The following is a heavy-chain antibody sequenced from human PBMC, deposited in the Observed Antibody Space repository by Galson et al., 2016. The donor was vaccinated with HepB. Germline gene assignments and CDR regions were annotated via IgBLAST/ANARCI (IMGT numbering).Heavy chain of an antibody. D-gene: IGHD2-15*01. V-gene: IGHV3-30*04. CDR2: ISYDGSTT. CDR3: ARVRGYVDY. CDR1: GFTLGSCI. J-gene: IGHJ4*02. Sequence: SLRLSCAASGFTLGSCIMYWVRQAPGKGPEWVALISYDGSTTDYTDSAKDRFTISRDNSKNTLYLQMNGLTTEDTAVYYCARVRGYVDYWGQGTLVIVSS.